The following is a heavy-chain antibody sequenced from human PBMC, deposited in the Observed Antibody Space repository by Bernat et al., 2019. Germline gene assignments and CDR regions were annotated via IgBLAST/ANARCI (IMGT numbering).Heavy chain of an antibody. CDR2: IYYSGRT. D-gene: IGHD3-10*01. Sequence: QLQMQESGPGLLKPSETLSLTCTVSGGSISSSNYYWGWIRQPPGKGLEWIGSIYYSGRTYYSPSLKSRVTISVDMSKNQFSLKLSSVTSADTAVYYCASQKAYYSASGRYYGGVSDYWGQGTLVTVSS. CDR3: ASQKAYYSASGRYYGGVSDY. V-gene: IGHV4-39*01. CDR1: GGSISSSNYY. J-gene: IGHJ4*01.